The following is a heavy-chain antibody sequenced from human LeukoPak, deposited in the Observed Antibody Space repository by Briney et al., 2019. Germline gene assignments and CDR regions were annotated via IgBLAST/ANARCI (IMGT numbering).Heavy chain of an antibody. D-gene: IGHD3-22*01. CDR2: ISSNSNYI. J-gene: IGHJ4*02. V-gene: IGHV3-21*04. CDR1: GFTFNNYA. Sequence: NPGGSLRLSCAASGFTFNNYAMSWVRQAPGKGLEWVSSISSNSNYIYYADSVKGRFTISRDNAKNSLYLQMNSLRVEDTAVYYCAARSGSKDYWGQGTLVTVSS. CDR3: AARSGSKDY.